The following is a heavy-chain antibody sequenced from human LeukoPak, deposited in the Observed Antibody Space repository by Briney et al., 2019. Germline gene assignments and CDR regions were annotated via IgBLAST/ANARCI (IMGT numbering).Heavy chain of an antibody. CDR2: ISHRGRT. CDR3: ARGRRAAAVRSNYWYFDL. Sequence: SETLSLTCAVYGGSLSDYYWSWIRQSPGKGLEWIGEISHRGRTYYNLSLKSRVTISVDTSKNQFSLKLSSVTAADTAVYYCARGRRAAAVRSNYWYFDLWGRGTLVTVSS. V-gene: IGHV4-34*01. CDR1: GGSLSDYY. D-gene: IGHD6-13*01. J-gene: IGHJ2*01.